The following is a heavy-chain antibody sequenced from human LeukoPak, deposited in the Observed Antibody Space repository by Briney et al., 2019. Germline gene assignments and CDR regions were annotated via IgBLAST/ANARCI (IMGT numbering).Heavy chain of an antibody. CDR3: ARDPRVEMATISASYYFDY. CDR1: GFTFSDYY. V-gene: IGHV3-11*01. D-gene: IGHD5-24*01. CDR2: ISSSGSTI. Sequence: GGSLRLSCAASGFTFSDYYMSWIRQAPGKGLEWVSYISSSGSTIYYADSVKGRFTISRDNAKNSLYLQMNSLRAEDTAVYYCARDPRVEMATISASYYFDYWGQGTLVTVSS. J-gene: IGHJ4*02.